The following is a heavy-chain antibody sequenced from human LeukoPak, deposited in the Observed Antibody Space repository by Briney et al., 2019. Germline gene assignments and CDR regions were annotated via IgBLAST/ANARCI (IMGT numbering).Heavy chain of an antibody. D-gene: IGHD2-2*01. J-gene: IGHJ3*02. V-gene: IGHV4-34*01. CDR3: ARGPNHPMPRSINALDI. CDR2: INHSGST. Sequence: SETLSLTCAVYGGSFSGYYWSWIRQPPGKGLEWIGEINHSGSTNYNPSLKSRVTISVDTSKNQFSLKLSSVTAADTAVYYCARGPNHPMPRSINALDIWGQGTMVTVSS. CDR1: GGSFSGYY.